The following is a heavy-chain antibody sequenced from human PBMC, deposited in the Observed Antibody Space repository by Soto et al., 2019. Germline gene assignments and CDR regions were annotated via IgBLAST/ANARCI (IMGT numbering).Heavy chain of an antibody. CDR2: IHYSGST. J-gene: IGHJ5*02. V-gene: IGHV4-59*08. CDR1: GGSITGYY. D-gene: IGHD4-4*01. Sequence: QVQLQESGPGLVQPSETLSLTCTVSGGSITGYYWSWIRQPPGKGPEWIGNIHYSGSTNYNPSLKIRETHSVHTPKTPFPLRLRYVTAAETAVYYCARHSYYSNPLRFDPWGQGTLVTVSS. CDR3: ARHSYYSNPLRFDP.